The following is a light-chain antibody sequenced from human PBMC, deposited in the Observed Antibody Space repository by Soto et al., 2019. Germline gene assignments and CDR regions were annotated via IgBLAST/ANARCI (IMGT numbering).Light chain of an antibody. Sequence: IQLTQSPSSLSASVGDRVTITCRASQGIGSYLAWYQQQPGKAPKLLIYAASTLQSGVPSRFSGSGSGTDFTLTISSLQPEDFATYYCHQLNSYPRGFTFGPGTKVDIK. V-gene: IGKV1-9*01. J-gene: IGKJ3*01. CDR3: HQLNSYPRGFT. CDR1: QGIGSY. CDR2: AAS.